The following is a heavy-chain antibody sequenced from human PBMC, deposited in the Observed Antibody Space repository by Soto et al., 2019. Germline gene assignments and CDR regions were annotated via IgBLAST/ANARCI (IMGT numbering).Heavy chain of an antibody. J-gene: IGHJ4*02. CDR2: IYHSGTT. CDR3: ARVVPDNRYFEC. Sequence: PWETLSLTCTFSVGSIINDNYSCSWFRQPPGKGLEWIGYIYHSGTTYYNPSLNSRVTISVDGSSNQFSLKLTSVMAADTAVYYCARVVPDNRYFECLGPGILVNVSS. D-gene: IGHD3-22*01. V-gene: IGHV4-30-2*01. CDR1: VGSIINDNYS.